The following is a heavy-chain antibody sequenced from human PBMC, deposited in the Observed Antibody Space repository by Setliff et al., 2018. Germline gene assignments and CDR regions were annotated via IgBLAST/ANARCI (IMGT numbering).Heavy chain of an antibody. CDR2: IYYSGST. V-gene: IGHV4-59*08. CDR3: ATRMPDYYGSGGNWFDP. CDR1: GGSISSHY. D-gene: IGHD3-10*01. J-gene: IGHJ5*02. Sequence: SETLSLTCTVSGGSISSHYWSWIRQPPGKGLEWIGSIYYSGSTNYNPSLKSRVTISVDTSKNQFSLKLSSVTAADTAVYYCATRMPDYYGSGGNWFDPWGQGTLVTVSS.